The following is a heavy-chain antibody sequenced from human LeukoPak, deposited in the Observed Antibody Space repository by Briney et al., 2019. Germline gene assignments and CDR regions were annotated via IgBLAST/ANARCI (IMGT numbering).Heavy chain of an antibody. V-gene: IGHV4-4*07. D-gene: IGHD3-10*02. J-gene: IGHJ4*02. Sequence: PSETLSLTCTVSGGSISSNSWSWVRQPAGKGLEWIGRIYSGDTNYNPSLKSRVTMSVDTSKNQFSLKLSSVTAADTAVYYCAGGHGKLFSWGQGTLVTVSS. CDR3: AGGHGKLFS. CDR1: GGSISSNS. CDR2: IYSGDT.